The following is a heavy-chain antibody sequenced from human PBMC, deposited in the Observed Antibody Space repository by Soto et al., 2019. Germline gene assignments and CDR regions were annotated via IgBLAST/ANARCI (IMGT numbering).Heavy chain of an antibody. CDR2: IYHSGST. CDR3: ARVTTVTTRCFDH. CDR1: GAYISDGGYS. V-gene: IGHV4-30-2*01. J-gene: IGHJ4*02. Sequence: KTSETLSLTCTVSGAYISDGGYSWSWIRQPPGKGLEWIGYIYHSGSTYYNPSLKSRVTISVDRSKNQFSLKLSSVTAADTAVYYCARVTTVTTRCFDHWGQGTLVTVSS. D-gene: IGHD4-17*01.